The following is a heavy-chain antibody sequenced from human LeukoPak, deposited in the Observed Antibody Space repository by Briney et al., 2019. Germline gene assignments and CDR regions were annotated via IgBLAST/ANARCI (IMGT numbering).Heavy chain of an antibody. CDR1: GFTFSSYE. CDR2: ISRSGSTI. CDR3: ASAYSGSYYGRVDY. Sequence: PGGSLRLSCAAAGFTFSSYEMDWVRPAPGKGLGWVSYISRSGSTIYYADSVKGRFTLSRDNAKNSLYMQMNSLRAEDTAVYYCASAYSGSYYGRVDYWGQGTLVTVSS. J-gene: IGHJ4*02. D-gene: IGHD1-26*01. V-gene: IGHV3-48*03.